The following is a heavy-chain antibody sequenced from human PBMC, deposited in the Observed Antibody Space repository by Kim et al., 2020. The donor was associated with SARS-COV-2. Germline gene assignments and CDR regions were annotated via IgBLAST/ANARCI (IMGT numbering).Heavy chain of an antibody. CDR3: ARHSRIVVVPAAILA. J-gene: IGHJ4*02. CDR1: GGSISSSSYY. CDR2: IYSSGST. D-gene: IGHD2-2*01. Sequence: SETLSLTCTASGGSISSSSYYWGWIRQPPGKGLEWTWSIYSSGSTYYNPSLQSRVTISVDTSKNQFSLKLSSVTAADTAVYYCARHSRIVVVPAAILAWGQGTLVTVSS. V-gene: IGHV4-39*01.